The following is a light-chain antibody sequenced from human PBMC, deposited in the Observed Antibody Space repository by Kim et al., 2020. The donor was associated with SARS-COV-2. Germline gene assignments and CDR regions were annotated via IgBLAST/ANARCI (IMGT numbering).Light chain of an antibody. CDR3: QAWDSSTAV. J-gene: IGLJ2*01. Sequence: SVSPEQTASITCAGDKLGDKYACWYQQKPGQSPVLVIYQDSKRPSGIPERFSGSNSGNTATLTISGTQAMDEADYYCQAWDSSTAVFGGGTQLTVL. V-gene: IGLV3-1*01. CDR2: QDS. CDR1: KLGDKY.